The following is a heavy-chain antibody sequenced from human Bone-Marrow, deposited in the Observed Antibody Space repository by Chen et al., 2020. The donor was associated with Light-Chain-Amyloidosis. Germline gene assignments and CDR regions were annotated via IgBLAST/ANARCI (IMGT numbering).Heavy chain of an antibody. CDR2: ISYDGSNK. D-gene: IGHD6-13*01. J-gene: IGHJ4*02. CDR1: GFTFSSYG. Sequence: QVQLVESGGGVVQPGWSLRLSCAASGFTFSSYGMHWVRQASGKGLEWVAVISYDGSNKYYANSVKGRFTISRDNSKNTLYLQMNSLRAEDTDVYYCAKEVPGFWYYFDYWGQGILVTVSS. V-gene: IGHV3-30*18. CDR3: AKEVPGFWYYFDY.